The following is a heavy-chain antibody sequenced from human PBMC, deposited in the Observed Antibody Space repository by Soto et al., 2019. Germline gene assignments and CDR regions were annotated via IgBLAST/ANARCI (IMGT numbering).Heavy chain of an antibody. CDR3: ARGARNYYYFDC. D-gene: IGHD1-7*01. CDR1: GFTFTSSA. J-gene: IGHJ4*02. Sequence: GASVKVSCKASGFTFTSSAVQWVRQARGQRLEWIGWIVVGSGNTNYAQKFQERVTIARDMSTSTAYMELSSLRVEDTAVYYCARGARNYYYFDCWGQGTLVIVSS. V-gene: IGHV1-58*01. CDR2: IVVGSGNT.